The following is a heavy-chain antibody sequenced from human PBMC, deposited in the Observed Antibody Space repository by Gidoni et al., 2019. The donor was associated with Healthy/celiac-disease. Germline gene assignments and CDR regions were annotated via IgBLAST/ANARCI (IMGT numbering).Heavy chain of an antibody. CDR1: GYTFTSYY. J-gene: IGHJ5*02. V-gene: IGHV1-46*01. CDR2: SNPSGGST. CDR3: ARDALLIAVAGGYNWFDP. D-gene: IGHD6-19*01. Sequence: QVQLVQSGAEVKKPGASVKVSCKASGYTFTSYYMHWVRQAPGPGLEWMGISNPSGGSTSYAQKFQGRVTMTRDTSTSTVYMELSSLRSEDTAVYYCARDALLIAVAGGYNWFDPWGQGTLVTVSS.